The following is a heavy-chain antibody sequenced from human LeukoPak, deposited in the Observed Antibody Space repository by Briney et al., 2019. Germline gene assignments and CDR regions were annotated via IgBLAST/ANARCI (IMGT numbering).Heavy chain of an antibody. CDR3: ARHFSGSGSYYTLDR. J-gene: IGHJ5*02. V-gene: IGHV4-39*07. CDR1: GASISGSSYY. CDR2: MYYSGST. D-gene: IGHD3-10*01. Sequence: ASETLSLTCTVSGASISGSSYYWGWICQPPGKGLEWIGSMYYSGSTSYNPSLQSRVSISVDTSKNQFSLKVSSVTAAGTAVYYCARHFSGSGSYYTLDRWGQGTLVTVSS.